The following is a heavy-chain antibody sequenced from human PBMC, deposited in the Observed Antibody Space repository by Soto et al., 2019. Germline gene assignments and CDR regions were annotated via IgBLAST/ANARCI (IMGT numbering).Heavy chain of an antibody. CDR1: GYTFTNYW. J-gene: IGHJ6*02. D-gene: IGHD2-15*01. CDR2: IYPGDSDT. Sequence: VESLKISCKGSGYTFTNYWIGWVRQMPGKGLEWMGIIYPGDSDTKYNPSFQGQVTISADKSITTTYLRWTSLKASDTAIYYCARGGSGPSRGYYYGMDVWGQGTTVTVSS. CDR3: ARGGSGPSRGYYYGMDV. V-gene: IGHV5-51*01.